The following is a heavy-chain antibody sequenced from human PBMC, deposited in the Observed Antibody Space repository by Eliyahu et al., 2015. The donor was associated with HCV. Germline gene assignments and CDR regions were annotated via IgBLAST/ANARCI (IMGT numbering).Heavy chain of an antibody. Sequence: EVQLVESGGGLVQPGGSLRLSCAASGFTFXXYAXXXVXRAPGKGLEWVSAISGSGGSTYYADSVKGRFTISRDNSKNTLYLQMNSLRAEDTAVYYCAKGARTGYSSSWPNYYYYYGMDVWGQGTTVTVSS. CDR3: AKGARTGYSSSWPNYYYYYGMDV. V-gene: IGHV3-23*04. CDR2: ISGSGGST. J-gene: IGHJ6*02. CDR1: GFTFXXYA. D-gene: IGHD6-13*01.